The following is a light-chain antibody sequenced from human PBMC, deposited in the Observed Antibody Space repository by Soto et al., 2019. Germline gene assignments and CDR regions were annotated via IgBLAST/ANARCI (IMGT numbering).Light chain of an antibody. CDR3: EQYDSWPPSFT. Sequence: VLTQSPATLSVSPGERATLSCRASQSVSTNLVWSQQKPGQAPRLLIYGASTRATGIPARFSGSGYGTEFTLTISSLQSEDFALYYCEQYDSWPPSFTCGPGTKVDIK. V-gene: IGKV3-15*01. CDR2: GAS. CDR1: QSVSTN. J-gene: IGKJ3*01.